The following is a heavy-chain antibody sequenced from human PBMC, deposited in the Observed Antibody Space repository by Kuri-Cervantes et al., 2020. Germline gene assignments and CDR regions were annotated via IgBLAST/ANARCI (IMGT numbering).Heavy chain of an antibody. CDR3: ARLVSSGWYKYGRNDAFDI. CDR2: IIPIFGTA. J-gene: IGHJ3*02. CDR1: GGTFSSYA. D-gene: IGHD6-19*01. Sequence: SVKVSCKASGGTFSSYAISWVRQAPGQGLEWMGGIIPIFGTANYAQKFQGRVTITTDESTSTAYMELSSLRSEDTAVYYCARLVSSGWYKYGRNDAFDIWGQGTMVTVSS. V-gene: IGHV1-69*05.